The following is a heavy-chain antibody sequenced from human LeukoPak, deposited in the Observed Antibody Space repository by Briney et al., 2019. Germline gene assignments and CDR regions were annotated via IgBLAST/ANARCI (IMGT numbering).Heavy chain of an antibody. Sequence: GGSLRLSCAASGVTVGSNYMSWVRQAPGKGLEWVSVIYSGDNAYYADSVEGRFTISRDNSKNTLNLQMNGLRAEDTAVYYCARDRGAGYCSGGGCYSAVFDLWGQGTMVTVSS. CDR2: IYSGDNA. V-gene: IGHV3-53*01. CDR3: ARDRGAGYCSGGGCYSAVFDL. J-gene: IGHJ3*01. CDR1: GVTVGSNY. D-gene: IGHD2-15*01.